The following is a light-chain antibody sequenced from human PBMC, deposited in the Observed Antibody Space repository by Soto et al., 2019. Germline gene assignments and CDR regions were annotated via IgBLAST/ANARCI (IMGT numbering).Light chain of an antibody. V-gene: IGKV1-27*01. CDR1: QGISNY. CDR3: QKYNNAPFT. CDR2: TAS. J-gene: IGKJ3*01. Sequence: DIPMTQSPSSLSASVGDRVTITCRASQGISNYLAWYQQKPAKVPQLLIYTASTLQSGVPSLFSGSGSGTAFTLTISSLQPEDVATYYCQKYNNAPFTFRPGTKVDLK.